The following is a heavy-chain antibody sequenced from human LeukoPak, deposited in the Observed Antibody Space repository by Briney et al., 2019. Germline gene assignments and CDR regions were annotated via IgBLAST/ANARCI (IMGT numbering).Heavy chain of an antibody. CDR2: IYYSGST. J-gene: IGHJ4*02. CDR1: GGSISSGGYY. CDR3: ARGSDMVRGVMIY. V-gene: IGHV4-31*03. D-gene: IGHD3-10*01. Sequence: PSQTLSLTCTVSGGSISSGGYYWSWIRQHPGKGLEWIGYIYYSGSTYHNPSLKSRVTISVDTSKNQFSLKLSSVTAADTAVYYCARGSDMVRGVMIYWGQGTLVTVSS.